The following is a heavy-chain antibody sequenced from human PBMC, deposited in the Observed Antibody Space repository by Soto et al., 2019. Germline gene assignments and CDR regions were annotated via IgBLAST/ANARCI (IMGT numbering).Heavy chain of an antibody. D-gene: IGHD4-17*01. Sequence: PSETLSLTCAVSGGSISSSNWWSWVRQPPGKGLGWIGEIYHSGSTNYNPSLKSRVTISVDKSKNQFSLKLSSVTAADTAVYYCARDDGDYKPYYYYYGMDVWGQGTTVTVSS. J-gene: IGHJ6*02. CDR2: IYHSGST. CDR1: GGSISSSNW. V-gene: IGHV4-4*02. CDR3: ARDDGDYKPYYYYYGMDV.